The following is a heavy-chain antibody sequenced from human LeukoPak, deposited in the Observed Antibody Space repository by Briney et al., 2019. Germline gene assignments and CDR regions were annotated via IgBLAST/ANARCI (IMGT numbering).Heavy chain of an antibody. CDR1: GFTFSNAW. J-gene: IGHJ4*02. CDR3: TTGPYDYGSGTYYH. V-gene: IGHV3-15*01. Sequence: PGGSRRLSCAASGFTFSNAWMSCVRQAPGKGLEWVGRIKSKTDGGTTDYAAPVKGRFTISRDDSKNTLYVQMNSLKTEDTAVYYCTTGPYDYGSGTYYHWGQGTLVTVSS. CDR2: IKSKTDGGTT. D-gene: IGHD3-10*01.